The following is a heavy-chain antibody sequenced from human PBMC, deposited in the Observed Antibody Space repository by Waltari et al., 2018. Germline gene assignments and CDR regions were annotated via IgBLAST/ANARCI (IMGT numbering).Heavy chain of an antibody. CDR2: IKEDGSVK. CDR3: VRLGDTTGFYDY. CDR1: GFSFSSYW. Sequence: EVQLVESGGGLVQPGGSLRLSCEASGFSFSSYWMSWVRQAPGKGLEGVAHIKEDGSVKYYVDSVKGRFTSSRDNAKNSVFLQMNSLRVEDTATYFCVRLGDTTGFYDYWGQGTALTVSS. V-gene: IGHV3-7*01. D-gene: IGHD3-9*01. J-gene: IGHJ4*02.